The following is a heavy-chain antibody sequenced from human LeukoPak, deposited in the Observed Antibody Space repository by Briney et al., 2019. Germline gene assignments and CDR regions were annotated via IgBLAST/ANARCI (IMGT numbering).Heavy chain of an antibody. Sequence: GGSLRLSCAASGFTFSSYAMHWVRQAPGKGLEWVAVISYDGSNKYYADSVKGRFTISRDNSKNTLYLQMNSLRAEDTAVYYCARDLSLLGFDYWGQGTLVTVSS. CDR1: GFTFSSYA. J-gene: IGHJ4*02. CDR3: ARDLSLLGFDY. CDR2: ISYDGSNK. V-gene: IGHV3-30-3*01. D-gene: IGHD2/OR15-2a*01.